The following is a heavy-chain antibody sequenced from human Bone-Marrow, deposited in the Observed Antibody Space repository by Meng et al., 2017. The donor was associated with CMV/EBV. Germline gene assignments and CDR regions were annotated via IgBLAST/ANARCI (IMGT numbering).Heavy chain of an antibody. D-gene: IGHD6-6*01. J-gene: IGHJ4*02. Sequence: GGSLRLSCAASGFTFSSYAMSWVRQAPGKGLEWVSAISGSGGSTYYADSVKGRFTISRDNSKNTLYLQMNSLRAEDTAVYYCAKGEGIAARRSYYFDYWGQGTRVTVSS. V-gene: IGHV3-23*01. CDR2: ISGSGGST. CDR1: GFTFSSYA. CDR3: AKGEGIAARRSYYFDY.